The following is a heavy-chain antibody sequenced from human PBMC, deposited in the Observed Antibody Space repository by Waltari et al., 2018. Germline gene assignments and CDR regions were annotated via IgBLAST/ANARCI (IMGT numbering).Heavy chain of an antibody. V-gene: IGHV4-30-4*08. CDR1: GGSIRSGDSY. CDR3: AREGGNVDY. J-gene: IGHJ4*02. CDR2: IYYSGST. Sequence: QVQLQESGPGLVKPSQTLSLTCTVPGGSIRSGDSYWSWIRQPPGKGREWIGYIYYSGSTSYNPYLKSRVTISVDTSKNQFSLKLSSVTAADTAVYYCAREGGNVDYWGQGTLVTVSS. D-gene: IGHD3-16*01.